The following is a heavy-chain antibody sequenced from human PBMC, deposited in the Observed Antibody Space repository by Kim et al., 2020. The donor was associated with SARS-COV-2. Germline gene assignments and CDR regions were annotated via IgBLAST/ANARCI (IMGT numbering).Heavy chain of an antibody. V-gene: IGHV3-15*01. J-gene: IGHJ6*02. CDR2: IKSKTDGGTT. D-gene: IGHD5-18*01. Sequence: GGSLRLSCAASGFTFSNAWMSWVRQAPGKGLEWVGRIKSKTDGGTTDYAAPVKGRFTISRDDSKNTLYLQMNSLKTEDTAVYYCTTGYSYGRYYYYYYGMDVWGQGTTVTVSS. CDR3: TTGYSYGRYYYYYYGMDV. CDR1: GFTFSNAW.